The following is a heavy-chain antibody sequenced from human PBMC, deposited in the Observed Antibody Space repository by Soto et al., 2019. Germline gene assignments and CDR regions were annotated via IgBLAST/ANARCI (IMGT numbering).Heavy chain of an antibody. J-gene: IGHJ6*02. Sequence: PWGSLRLSCAASGFTFSDYYIILSRKSPFKGLEYISYISSSSGSTNYADSVKGRFTISRDNAKNSLYLQMSSLRAEDTAMYYCARRERGDGYSSADHYGMDVWGQGTTVTVSS. CDR3: ARRERGDGYSSADHYGMDV. CDR2: ISSSSGST. D-gene: IGHD6-19*01. CDR1: GFTFSDYY. V-gene: IGHV3-11*03.